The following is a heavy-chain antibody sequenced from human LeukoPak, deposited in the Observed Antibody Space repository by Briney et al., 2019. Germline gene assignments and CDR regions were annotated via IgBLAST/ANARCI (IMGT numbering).Heavy chain of an antibody. CDR2: ISGSGGST. CDR1: GFTFSSYA. J-gene: IGHJ5*02. D-gene: IGHD2-15*01. Sequence: GGSLRLSCAAAGFTFSSYAMNWVRQAPGKGLEWVSVISGSGGSTYYADSVKGRFTISRDNSKNTLYLQMNSLRAEDTAVYYCAKEDCSGGSCYYPLYNWFDPWGQGTLVTVSS. V-gene: IGHV3-23*01. CDR3: AKEDCSGGSCYYPLYNWFDP.